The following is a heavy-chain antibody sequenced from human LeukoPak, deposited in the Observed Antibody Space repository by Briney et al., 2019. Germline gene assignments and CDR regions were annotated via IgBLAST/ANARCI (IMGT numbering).Heavy chain of an antibody. CDR2: ISSSSSYI. Sequence: GGSLRLSCAASGFTFSSYSMNWVRQAPGKGLEWVSSISSSSSYIYYADPVKGRFTISRDNSKNTLYLQMNSLRAEDTAVYYCAKASGGGRNYYYYYYMDVWGKGTTVTISS. CDR3: AKASGGGRNYYYYYYMDV. J-gene: IGHJ6*03. D-gene: IGHD1-26*01. CDR1: GFTFSSYS. V-gene: IGHV3-21*01.